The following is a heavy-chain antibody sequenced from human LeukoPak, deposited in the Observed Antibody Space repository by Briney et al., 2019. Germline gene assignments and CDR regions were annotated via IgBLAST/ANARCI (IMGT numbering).Heavy chain of an antibody. CDR3: ARDEYDFWSGSNWFDP. V-gene: IGHV4-30-2*01. Sequence: SETLSLTCAVSGGSISSGGYSWSWIRQPPGKGLEWIGYIYHSGSTYYNPSLKSRVTISVDRSKNQFSLKLSSVTAADTAVYYCARDEYDFWSGSNWFDPWGQGTLVTVSS. D-gene: IGHD3-3*01. CDR1: GGSISSGGYS. J-gene: IGHJ5*02. CDR2: IYHSGST.